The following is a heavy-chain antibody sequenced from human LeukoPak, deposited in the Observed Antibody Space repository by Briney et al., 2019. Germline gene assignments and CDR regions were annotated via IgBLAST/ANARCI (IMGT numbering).Heavy chain of an antibody. D-gene: IGHD2-2*01. Sequence: SVKVSFKASGGTFISYAISWVRQAPGQGREWMGGIIPIFGTANYAQKFQGRVTITADESTSTAYMELSSLRSEDTAVYYCARDGGYCSSTSCQPYNWFDPWGQGTLVTVSS. CDR1: GGTFISYA. J-gene: IGHJ5*02. CDR2: IIPIFGTA. CDR3: ARDGGYCSSTSCQPYNWFDP. V-gene: IGHV1-69*01.